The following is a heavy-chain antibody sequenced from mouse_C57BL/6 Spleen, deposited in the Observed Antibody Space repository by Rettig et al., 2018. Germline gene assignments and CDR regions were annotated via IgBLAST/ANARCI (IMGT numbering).Heavy chain of an antibody. CDR3: ARNGV. V-gene: IGHV2-2*01. J-gene: IGHJ1*03. CDR1: GFSLTSYG. Sequence: QVQLKQSGPGLVQPSQSLSITCTVSGFSLTSYGVHWVRPSPGKGLEWLGVLWRGGSTDYNAAFISRLSISKDNSKSQVFFKMNSLQADDTAIYYCARNGVWGTGTTVTVSS. CDR2: LWRGGST.